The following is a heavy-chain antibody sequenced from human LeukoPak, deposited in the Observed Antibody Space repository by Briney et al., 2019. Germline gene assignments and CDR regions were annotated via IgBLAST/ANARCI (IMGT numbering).Heavy chain of an antibody. Sequence: GGSLRLSCAASGFTVSSSFMNWVRQAPGKGLEWVSYISSSGSTIYYADSVKGRFTISRDNAKNSLYLQMNSLRAEDTAVYYCARRGYNYGHVDYWGQGTLVTVSS. CDR2: ISSSGSTI. CDR1: GFTVSSSF. D-gene: IGHD5-18*01. V-gene: IGHV3-48*04. CDR3: ARRGYNYGHVDY. J-gene: IGHJ4*02.